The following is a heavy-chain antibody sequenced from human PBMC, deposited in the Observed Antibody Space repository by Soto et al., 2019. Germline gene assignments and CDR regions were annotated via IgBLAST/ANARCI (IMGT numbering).Heavy chain of an antibody. D-gene: IGHD6-13*01. Sequence: GASVKVSCKASGYTFTGYYMQWVRQAPGQGLEWMGWINPNSGGTNYAQKFQGWDTMTRDTSISTAYMELSSLRAEDTAVYYCARNGQQQLVWVPEYYYYGMDVWGQGTTVTVSS. J-gene: IGHJ6*02. CDR1: GYTFTGYY. CDR2: INPNSGGT. CDR3: ARNGQQQLVWVPEYYYYGMDV. V-gene: IGHV1-2*04.